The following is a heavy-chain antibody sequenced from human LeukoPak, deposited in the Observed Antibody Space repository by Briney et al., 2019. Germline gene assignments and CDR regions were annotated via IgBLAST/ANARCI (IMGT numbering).Heavy chain of an antibody. D-gene: IGHD4-23*01. CDR3: ARTLSTTVVTLDAFDI. V-gene: IGHV1-46*01. J-gene: IGHJ3*02. CDR1: GYTFTSYY. Sequence: ASVKVSCKASGYTFTSYYMHWVRQAPGQGLEWMGIINPSGGSTSYAQKFQGRVTMTRDTSTSTVYMELSSLRSEDTAVYYCARTLSTTVVTLDAFDIWGQGTLVTVSS. CDR2: INPSGGST.